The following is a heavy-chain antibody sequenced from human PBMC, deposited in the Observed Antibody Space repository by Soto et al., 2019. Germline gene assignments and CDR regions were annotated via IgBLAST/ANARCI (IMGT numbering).Heavy chain of an antibody. J-gene: IGHJ4*02. Sequence: QITLKESGPTLVKPTQTLTLTCTFSGFSLTTDRVGVGWIRQPPGEALEWLAVIYWDDSKTYRPSLESRLTITKDTSKNHVALTMTNMDSLDTATYYCAHAYCGRSLYWGQGTLVTVSS. CDR3: AHAYCGRSLY. V-gene: IGHV2-5*02. CDR1: GFSLTTDRVG. D-gene: IGHD1-26*01. CDR2: IYWDDSK.